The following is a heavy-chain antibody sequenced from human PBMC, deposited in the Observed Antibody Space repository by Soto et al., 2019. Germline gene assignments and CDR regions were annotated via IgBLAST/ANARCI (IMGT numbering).Heavy chain of an antibody. D-gene: IGHD2-15*01. V-gene: IGHV3-7*01. J-gene: IGHJ4*02. CDR3: TRWDGRCSGGSCFFDS. Sequence: EVQLVESGGGLVQSGGSLRLSCIASGFSLTQYWMSWVRQTPRKGLEWVAKINEDGTKRDYMESVEGRFTISRDNAKNSVSLQMNSLRADDTAVYFCTRWDGRCSGGSCFFDSLGQGTLVTVSS. CDR1: GFSLTQYW. CDR2: INEDGTKR.